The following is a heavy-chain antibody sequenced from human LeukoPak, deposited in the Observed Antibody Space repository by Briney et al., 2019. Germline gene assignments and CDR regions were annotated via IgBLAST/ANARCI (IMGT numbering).Heavy chain of an antibody. CDR3: ARELSAWIQLWSPYYYYYYMDV. J-gene: IGHJ6*03. D-gene: IGHD5-18*01. V-gene: IGHV4-4*07. Sequence: SETLSLTCTVSGRSISSYYWIWIRQPAGKGLEWIGRIYTSGSTNYNPSLKSRVTMSVDTSKNQFSLKLSSVTAADTAVYYCARELSAWIQLWSPYYYYYYMDVWGKGTTVTVSS. CDR1: GRSISSYY. CDR2: IYTSGST.